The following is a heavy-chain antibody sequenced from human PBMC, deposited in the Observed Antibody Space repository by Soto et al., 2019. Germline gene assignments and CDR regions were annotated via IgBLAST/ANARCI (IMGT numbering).Heavy chain of an antibody. Sequence: QITLKESGPTLVKPTQTLTLTCTFSGFSLSTRGVGVGWIRQPPGKALEWLALIYWDDDKRYSPSLKTRLTITKYTAKDQVVLTMTNMDPVDTATFACAHIGVSRWFAFSCQGTLGTDSS. CDR1: GFSLSTRGVG. V-gene: IGHV2-5*02. CDR2: IYWDDDK. J-gene: IGHJ4*02. CDR3: AHIGVSRWFAF. D-gene: IGHD6-13*01.